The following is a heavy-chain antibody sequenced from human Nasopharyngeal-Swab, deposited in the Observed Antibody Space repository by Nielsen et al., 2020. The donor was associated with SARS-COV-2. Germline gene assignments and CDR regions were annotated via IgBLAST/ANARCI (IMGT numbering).Heavy chain of an antibody. Sequence: GESLKISCAASGFTFSSYSMNWVRQAPGKGLEWVSYISSSSTIYYADSVKGRFAISRDSSKNTLYLQMNSLRAEDTAVYYCARSSAWRYYSDYWGQGTLVTVSS. CDR3: ARSSAWRYYSDY. CDR1: GFTFSSYS. V-gene: IGHV3-48*01. D-gene: IGHD6-19*01. CDR2: ISSSSTI. J-gene: IGHJ4*02.